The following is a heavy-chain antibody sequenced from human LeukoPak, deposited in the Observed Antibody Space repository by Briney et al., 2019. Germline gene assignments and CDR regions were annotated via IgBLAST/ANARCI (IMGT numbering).Heavy chain of an antibody. V-gene: IGHV3-30*03. J-gene: IGHJ4*02. Sequence: GGSLRLSCAASGFTFSSYGMHWVRQAPGKGLEWVAVISYDGSNKYYADSVKGRFTISRDNSKNTLYLQMNSLRAEDTAVYYCARDLIGYSYGYWTDYWGQGTLVTVSS. CDR1: GFTFSSYG. CDR2: ISYDGSNK. D-gene: IGHD5-18*01. CDR3: ARDLIGYSYGYWTDY.